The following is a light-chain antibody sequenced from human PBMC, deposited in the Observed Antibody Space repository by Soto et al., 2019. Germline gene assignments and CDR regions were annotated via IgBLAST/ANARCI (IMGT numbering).Light chain of an antibody. CDR3: QQYNNYPRM. CDR2: DAS. CDR1: ESIRTW. J-gene: IGKJ1*01. V-gene: IGKV1-5*01. Sequence: DIQMTQSPSTLSASIGDRVTITCRASESIRTWLAWYQHKPGKAPKFLIYDASSLESGVPSRFSGSGSGTEFTLTISSLQPDDFAIYYCQQYNNYPRMFGQGTKV.